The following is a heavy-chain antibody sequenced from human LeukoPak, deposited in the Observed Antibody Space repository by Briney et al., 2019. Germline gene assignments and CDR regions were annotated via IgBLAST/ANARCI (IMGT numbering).Heavy chain of an antibody. CDR1: GFTFSSYS. J-gene: IGHJ6*02. V-gene: IGHV3-21*01. CDR3: ARVLGYSYGTLIYYGMDV. Sequence: PGGSLRLSCAASGFTFSSYSMNWVGQAPGKGLEWVSSISSSSSYIYYADSVKGRFTISRDNAKNSLYLQMNSLRAEDTAVYYCARVLGYSYGTLIYYGMDVWGQGTTVTVSS. D-gene: IGHD5-18*01. CDR2: ISSSSSYI.